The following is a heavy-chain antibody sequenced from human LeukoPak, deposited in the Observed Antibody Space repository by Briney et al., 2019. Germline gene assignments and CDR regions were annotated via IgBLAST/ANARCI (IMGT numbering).Heavy chain of an antibody. J-gene: IGHJ3*02. CDR3: AREAVADTTDAFDI. D-gene: IGHD6-19*01. V-gene: IGHV3-30*03. CDR1: GFTFSSYG. CDR2: ISYDGSNK. Sequence: PGGSLRLSCAASGFTFSSYGMHWVRQAPGKGLEWVAVISYDGSNKYYADSVKGRFTISRDNSKNTLYLQMNSLRAEDTAVYYCAREAVADTTDAFDIWGQGTMVTVSS.